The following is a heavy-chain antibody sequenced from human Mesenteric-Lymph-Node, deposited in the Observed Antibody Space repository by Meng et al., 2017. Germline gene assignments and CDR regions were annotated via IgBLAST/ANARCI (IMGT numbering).Heavy chain of an antibody. CDR2: IYYSGST. V-gene: IGHV4-59*08. Sequence: QVQPQESGPGLVKPSETLSLTCTVSGGSISSYYWSWIRQPPGKGLEWIGHIYYSGSTNYNPSLKSRVTISVDTSKNQFSLKLSSVTATDTAVYYCARQSGYFDYWGQGTLVTVSS. D-gene: IGHD3-10*01. J-gene: IGHJ4*02. CDR1: GGSISSYY. CDR3: ARQSGYFDY.